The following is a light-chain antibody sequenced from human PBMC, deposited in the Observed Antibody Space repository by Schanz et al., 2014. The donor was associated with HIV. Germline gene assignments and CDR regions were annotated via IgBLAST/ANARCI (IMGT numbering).Light chain of an antibody. CDR2: GNS. Sequence: QSVLTQPPSVSGAPGQRVTISCTGSSSNIGAGYDVHWYQQLPGTAPKLLIYGNSNRPSGVPDRFSGSKSGTSASLAISGLQPEDEADYYCATWDDNLPGWVFGGGTKVTVL. V-gene: IGLV1-40*01. CDR3: ATWDDNLPGWV. J-gene: IGLJ3*02. CDR1: SSNIGAGYD.